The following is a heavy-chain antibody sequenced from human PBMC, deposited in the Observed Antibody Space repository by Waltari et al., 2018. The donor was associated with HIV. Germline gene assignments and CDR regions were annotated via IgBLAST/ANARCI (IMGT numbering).Heavy chain of an antibody. CDR2: IYYSGTT. D-gene: IGHD3-22*01. V-gene: IGHV4-39*01. J-gene: IGHJ4*02. CDR1: GGSISSSSYY. CDR3: ARHSSALYYYDSSGYYGPFDY. Sequence: QLQLQESGPGLVKPSETLSLTCIVSGGSISSSSYYWGWIRQPPGKGLEWIGSIYYSGTTYYNPSLKRRVTISIDTSKNQFSLKLSSVTAADTAVYYCARHSSALYYYDSSGYYGPFDYWGQGTLVTVSS.